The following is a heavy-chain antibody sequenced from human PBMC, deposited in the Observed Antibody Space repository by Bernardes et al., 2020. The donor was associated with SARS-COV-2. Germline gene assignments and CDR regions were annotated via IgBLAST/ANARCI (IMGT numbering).Heavy chain of an antibody. CDR2: INIDGTTT. V-gene: IGHV3-74*01. CDR3: ATAGNYRLDS. Sequence: GGSLRLSCAASGLYWMYWVRQTPGKGLVWVSRINIDGTTTNYADSVKGRFIISRDNAKNMLYLQMNSLRGEDTAVYYCATAGNYRLDSWGQGTLVTVSS. J-gene: IGHJ5*01. D-gene: IGHD1-7*01. CDR1: GLYW.